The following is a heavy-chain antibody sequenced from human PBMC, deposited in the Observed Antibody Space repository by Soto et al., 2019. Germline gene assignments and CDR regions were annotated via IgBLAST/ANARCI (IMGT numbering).Heavy chain of an antibody. V-gene: IGHV1-69*06. D-gene: IGHD3-22*01. J-gene: IGHJ4*02. CDR3: ARDYDSSGSSDY. CDR1: GGTFSSYA. Sequence: SVKVSCKASGGTFSSYAISWVRQAPGQGLEWMGGIIPIFGTANYAQKFQGRVTITADKSTSTAYMELSSLRSEDTAVYYCARDYDSSGSSDYWGQGTLVTVSS. CDR2: IIPIFGTA.